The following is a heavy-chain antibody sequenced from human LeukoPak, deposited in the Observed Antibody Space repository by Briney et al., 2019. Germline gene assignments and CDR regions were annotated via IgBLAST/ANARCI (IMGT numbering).Heavy chain of an antibody. V-gene: IGHV3-23*01. CDR1: GFTFSSYA. Sequence: GGSLTLSCAASGFTFSSYAMSWVRQAPGRGLEWVSAISGSGGSTYYADSVKGRFTISRDNSKNTLYLQMNSLRAEDTAVYYCAKDRVTPHTATFDYWGQGTLVTVSS. D-gene: IGHD4-23*01. CDR2: ISGSGGST. J-gene: IGHJ4*02. CDR3: AKDRVTPHTATFDY.